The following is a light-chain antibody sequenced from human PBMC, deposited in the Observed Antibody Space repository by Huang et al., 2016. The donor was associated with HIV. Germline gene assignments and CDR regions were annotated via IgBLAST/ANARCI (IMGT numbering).Light chain of an antibody. CDR1: QGISSD. Sequence: IHLTQSPSSLSASVGDIVIITCRASQGISSDLAWFQQEPGKAPKLLVYSASTLQNGVPSRFSGSGSGANFTLSITSLQPEDFATYYCQQVHTYPFTFGPGTTVDVK. J-gene: IGKJ3*01. V-gene: IGKV1-9*01. CDR3: QQVHTYPFT. CDR2: SAS.